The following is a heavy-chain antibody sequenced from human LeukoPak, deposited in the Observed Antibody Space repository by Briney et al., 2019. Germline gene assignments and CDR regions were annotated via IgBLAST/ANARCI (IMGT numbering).Heavy chain of an antibody. D-gene: IGHD3-22*01. CDR1: SRSISSGCYY. J-gene: IGHJ3*02. V-gene: IGHV4-31*03. CDR2: IYYSGST. CDR3: ARDPGAYDSSGYLHGAFDI. Sequence: SETLSLTCTLSSRSISSGCYYWSWIRQHPGKGLEWFGYIYYSGSTYYNPSLKSRVTISVDTSKNQFSLKLSSVTAADTAVYYCARDPGAYDSSGYLHGAFDIWGQGTMVTVSS.